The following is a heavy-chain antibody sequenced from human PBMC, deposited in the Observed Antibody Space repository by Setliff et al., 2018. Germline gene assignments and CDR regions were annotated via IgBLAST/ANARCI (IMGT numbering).Heavy chain of an antibody. CDR3: ARLPLTGGWYDY. J-gene: IGHJ4*02. V-gene: IGHV4-59*08. D-gene: IGHD6-19*01. Sequence: SETLSLTCAVYGGSFSGYYWSWVRQPPGKGLEWIGYIYYSGSTYYNPSLKSRLTISVDTSKNQFSLKLSSVTAADTAVYYCARLPLTGGWYDYWGQGTLVTVSS. CDR1: GGSFSGYY. CDR2: IYYSGST.